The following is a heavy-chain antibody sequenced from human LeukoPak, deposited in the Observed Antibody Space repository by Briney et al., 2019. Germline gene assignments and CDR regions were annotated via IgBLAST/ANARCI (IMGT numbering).Heavy chain of an antibody. CDR1: GFTFSSYT. J-gene: IGHJ4*02. V-gene: IGHV3-23*01. CDR3: ARDQYDTWSRRGNFDS. D-gene: IGHD3-3*01. CDR2: ITTGGPNT. Sequence: GGSLRLSCTASGFTFSSYTMSWVRQAPGKGLKWVSTITTGGPNTYYADSVKGRFTVSRDDSKNTLYLQTNSLRAEDTAVYYCARDQYDTWSRRGNFDSWGQGTLVIVSS.